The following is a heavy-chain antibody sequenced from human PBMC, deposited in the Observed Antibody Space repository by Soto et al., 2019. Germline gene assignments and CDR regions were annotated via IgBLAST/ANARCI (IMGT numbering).Heavy chain of an antibody. Sequence: PGGSLRLSCAASGFTFSSYGMHWVRQAPGKGLEWVAVISYDGSNKYYADSVKGRFTISRDNSKNTLYLQMNSLRAEDTAVYYCAKPGDWNVLRYFDWLSPYYYGMDVWGQGTTVTVSS. CDR1: GFTFSSYG. V-gene: IGHV3-30*18. J-gene: IGHJ6*02. D-gene: IGHD3-9*01. CDR2: ISYDGSNK. CDR3: AKPGDWNVLRYFDWLSPYYYGMDV.